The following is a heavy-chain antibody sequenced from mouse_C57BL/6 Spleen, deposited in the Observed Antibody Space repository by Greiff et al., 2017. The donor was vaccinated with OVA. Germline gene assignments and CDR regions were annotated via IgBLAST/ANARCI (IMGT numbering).Heavy chain of an antibody. CDR3: TAYGMIGYYAMDY. D-gene: IGHD1-1*01. CDR1: GFTFSNYW. V-gene: IGHV6-3*01. CDR2: IRLKSDNYAT. J-gene: IGHJ4*01. Sequence: DVKLQESGGGLVQPGGSMKLSCVASGFTFSNYWMNWVRQSPEKGLEWVAQIRLKSDNYATHYAESVKGRFTISRDDSKSSVYLQMNNLRAEDTGIYYCTAYGMIGYYAMDYWGQGTSVTVSS.